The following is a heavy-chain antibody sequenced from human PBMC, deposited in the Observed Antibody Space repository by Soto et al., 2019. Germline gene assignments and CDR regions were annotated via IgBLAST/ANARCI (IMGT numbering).Heavy chain of an antibody. Sequence: SVKVSCKASGGTFSSYAISWVRQAPGQGLEWMGGIIPIFGTANYAQKFQGRVTITADESTSTAYMELSSLRSEDTAVYYCARETSPQIGPFDYWGQGTLVTVSS. V-gene: IGHV1-69*13. CDR2: IIPIFGTA. CDR1: GGTFSSYA. J-gene: IGHJ4*02. CDR3: ARETSPQIGPFDY.